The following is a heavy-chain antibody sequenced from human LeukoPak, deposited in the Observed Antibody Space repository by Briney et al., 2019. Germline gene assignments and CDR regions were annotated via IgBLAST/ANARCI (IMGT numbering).Heavy chain of an antibody. CDR3: ARTLGD. CDR1: GFTFSSYW. J-gene: IGHJ4*02. V-gene: IGHV3-7*05. CDR2: IKQDRSEK. D-gene: IGHD1-26*01. Sequence: GGSLALSCEACGFTFSSYWMDWVRQAPGKGLAWVANIKQDRSEKYYVDAVKRRFTIYRDNAKNSLYVQRNSLRGEDTAVYYCARTLGDWGQGTLVTVSS.